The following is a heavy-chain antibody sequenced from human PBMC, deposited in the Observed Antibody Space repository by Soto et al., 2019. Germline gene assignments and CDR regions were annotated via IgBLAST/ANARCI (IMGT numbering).Heavy chain of an antibody. CDR2: ISWNSGSI. V-gene: IGHV3-9*01. J-gene: IGHJ1*01. Sequence: EVQLVESGGDLVQPGRSLRLSCAASGFTFDDYAMHWVRQAPGKGLEWVSGISWNSGSIGYADSVKGRFTISRDSGKNSLYLQMNSLRVEDTALYYCAKDSYGDYVFAQHWGQGTLVTVSS. D-gene: IGHD4-17*01. CDR1: GFTFDDYA. CDR3: AKDSYGDYVFAQH.